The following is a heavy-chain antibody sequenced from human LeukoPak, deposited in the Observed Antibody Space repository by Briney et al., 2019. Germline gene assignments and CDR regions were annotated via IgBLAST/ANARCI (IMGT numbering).Heavy chain of an antibody. CDR2: ISYDGSNK. CDR3: ARIPTIFGYYYYYMDV. CDR1: GFTFSNYG. Sequence: GRSLRLSCAASGFTFSNYGMHWVRQAPGKGLEWVAVISYDGSNKYFADSVKGRFTISRDNSKNMLYLQMNSLRAEDTAVYYCARIPTIFGYYYYYMDVWGKGTTVTVSS. D-gene: IGHD3-3*01. V-gene: IGHV3-30*03. J-gene: IGHJ6*03.